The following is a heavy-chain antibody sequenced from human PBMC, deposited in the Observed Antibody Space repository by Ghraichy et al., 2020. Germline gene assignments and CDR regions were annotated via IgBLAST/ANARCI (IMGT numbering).Heavy chain of an antibody. CDR3: ARSEPGAYFRF. Sequence: SETLSLTCTVSGCSITTSYWSWSRHPPGKVLQYIGYIYYSGSANYNPSLNIGVSMSVDTSKSQFSLTLTSVTAAATAVYYCARSEPGAYFRFWGPGTLVTVSS. J-gene: IGHJ4*02. D-gene: IGHD7-27*01. CDR2: IYYSGSA. CDR1: GCSITTSY. V-gene: IGHV4-59*01.